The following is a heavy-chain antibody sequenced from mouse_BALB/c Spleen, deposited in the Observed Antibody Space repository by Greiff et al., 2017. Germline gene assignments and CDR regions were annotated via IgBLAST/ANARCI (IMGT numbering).Heavy chain of an antibody. J-gene: IGHJ3*01. CDR1: GYAFTNYW. CDR3: ARSGVRAWFAY. D-gene: IGHD2-14*01. V-gene: IGHV1-63*01. Sequence: VQLQQSGAELVRPGTSVKISCKASGYAFTNYWLGWVKQRPGHGLEWIGDIYPGSGNTYYNEKFKGKATLTADKSSSTAYMQLSSLTSEDSAVYFCARSGVRAWFAYWGQGTLVTVSA. CDR2: IYPGSGNT.